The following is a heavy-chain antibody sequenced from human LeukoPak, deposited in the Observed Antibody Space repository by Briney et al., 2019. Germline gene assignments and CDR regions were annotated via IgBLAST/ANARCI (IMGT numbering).Heavy chain of an antibody. Sequence: PGGSLRLSCAASGFTFSSYWMHWVRQAPGEGLVWVSRFNSDGITTSYADSVKGRFTISRDNAKNTLYLHMNGLRAEDTAVYYCARGRYYFDSWGQGTLVTVSS. CDR3: ARGRYYFDS. V-gene: IGHV3-74*01. D-gene: IGHD1-14*01. J-gene: IGHJ4*02. CDR1: GFTFSSYW. CDR2: FNSDGITT.